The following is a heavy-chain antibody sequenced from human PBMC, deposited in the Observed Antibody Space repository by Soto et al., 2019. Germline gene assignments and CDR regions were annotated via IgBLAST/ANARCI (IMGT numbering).Heavy chain of an antibody. D-gene: IGHD3-16*01. CDR2: IHHGGSS. J-gene: IGHJ5*01. V-gene: IGHV4-38-2*02. Sequence: SETLSLTCTVSGGSIGSSYYWGWIRQPPGKGLEWIGTIHHGGSSFYNPSLKSRVTMSVDTSKNQFSLKLRSVTAADTAVYFCARDGGSTTQHLRWFEPWGQGTLVTVFS. CDR3: ARDGGSTTQHLRWFEP. CDR1: GGSIGSSYY.